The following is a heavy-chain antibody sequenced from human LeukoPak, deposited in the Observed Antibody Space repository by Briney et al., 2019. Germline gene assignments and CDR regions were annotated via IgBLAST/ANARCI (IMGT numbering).Heavy chain of an antibody. D-gene: IGHD5-24*01. CDR2: INPSGGST. CDR1: GGTFSSYA. Sequence: ASVKVSCKASGGTFSSYAISWVRQAPGQGLEWMGIINPSGGSTSYAQKFQGRVTMTRDTSTSTVYMELSSLRSEDTAVYYCARVEMATIADFDYWGQGTLVTVSS. V-gene: IGHV1-46*01. J-gene: IGHJ4*02. CDR3: ARVEMATIADFDY.